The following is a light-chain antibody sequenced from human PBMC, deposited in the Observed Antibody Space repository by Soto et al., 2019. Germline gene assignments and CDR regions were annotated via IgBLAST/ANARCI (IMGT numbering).Light chain of an antibody. CDR1: NSNIGVNN. V-gene: IGLV1-47*01. J-gene: IGLJ3*02. CDR3: AVWDDNLTGVV. CDR2: KIN. Sequence: QSVVTQPPSASGTPGQTVTISCAGSNSNIGVNNVYWYQQLPGTAPKLLIYKINQRPSGVPDRFSGSKSGTSASLAVSGLRSEDEADYYCAVWDDNLTGVVFGGGTKLTVL.